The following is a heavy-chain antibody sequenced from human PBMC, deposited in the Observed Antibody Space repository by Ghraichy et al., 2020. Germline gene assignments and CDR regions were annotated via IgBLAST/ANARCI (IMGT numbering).Heavy chain of an antibody. CDR2: INHSGST. J-gene: IGHJ6*02. Sequence: SETLSLTCAVYGGSFSGYYWSWIRQPPGKGLEWIGEINHSGSTNYNPSLKSRVTISVDTSKNQFSLKLSSVTAADTAVYYCARDRIAGDYYYYGMDVWGQGTTVTVSS. CDR1: GGSFSGYY. CDR3: ARDRIAGDYYYYGMDV. D-gene: IGHD6-13*01. V-gene: IGHV4-34*01.